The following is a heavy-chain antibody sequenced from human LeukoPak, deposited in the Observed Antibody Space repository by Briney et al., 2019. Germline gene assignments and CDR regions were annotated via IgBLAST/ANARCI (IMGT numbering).Heavy chain of an antibody. CDR1: GGSISSGGYS. CDR3: ARVRAGSYVDY. J-gene: IGHJ4*02. D-gene: IGHD3-10*01. Sequence: PSETLSLTCAVSGGSISSGGYSWSWIRQPPGKGLECIGYIYHSGSTYYNPSLKSRVTISVDRSKNQFSLKLSSVTAADTAVYYCARVRAGSYVDYWGQGTLVTVSS. V-gene: IGHV4-30-2*01. CDR2: IYHSGST.